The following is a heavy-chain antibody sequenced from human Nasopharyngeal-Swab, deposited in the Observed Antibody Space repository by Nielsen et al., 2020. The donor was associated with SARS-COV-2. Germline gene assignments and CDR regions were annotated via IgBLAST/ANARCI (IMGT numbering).Heavy chain of an antibody. V-gene: IGHV3-23*01. CDR1: GFTFSSYA. Sequence: GGSLRLSCAASGFTFSSYAMSRVRQAPGKGLEWVSAISGSGGSTYYADSVKGRFTISRDNSKNTLYLQMNSLRAEDTAVYYCAKDGMVRGAFDIWGQGTMVTVSS. CDR2: ISGSGGST. J-gene: IGHJ3*02. D-gene: IGHD5-18*01. CDR3: AKDGMVRGAFDI.